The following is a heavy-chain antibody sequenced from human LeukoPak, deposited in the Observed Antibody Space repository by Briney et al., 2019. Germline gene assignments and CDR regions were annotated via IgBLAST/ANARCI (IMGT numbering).Heavy chain of an antibody. J-gene: IGHJ6*03. V-gene: IGHV1-69*13. D-gene: IGHD2-2*01. CDR3: AKAIVVVPAASPYYYYMDV. Sequence: SVKVSCKSSGGTFSSYAISWVRQAPGQGLEWMGGIIPIFGTANYAQKFQGRVTITADESTSTAYMELSSLRSEDTAVYYCAKAIVVVPAASPYYYYMDVWGKGTTVTVSS. CDR2: IIPIFGTA. CDR1: GGTFSSYA.